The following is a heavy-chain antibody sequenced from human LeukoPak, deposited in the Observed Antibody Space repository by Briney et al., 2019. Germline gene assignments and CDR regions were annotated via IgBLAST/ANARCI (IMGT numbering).Heavy chain of an antibody. Sequence: GGSLRVSCVVSGFTFSSFPMNWVRQAPGTGLEWISYISSRSDTIYYADSVKGRFSISRDNAKNSLYLQMNSLRAEDTAVYFCARDRGDYLLDSWGQGTLVTVSS. CDR2: ISSRSDTI. D-gene: IGHD4-17*01. J-gene: IGHJ4*02. CDR1: GFTFSSFP. CDR3: ARDRGDYLLDS. V-gene: IGHV3-48*01.